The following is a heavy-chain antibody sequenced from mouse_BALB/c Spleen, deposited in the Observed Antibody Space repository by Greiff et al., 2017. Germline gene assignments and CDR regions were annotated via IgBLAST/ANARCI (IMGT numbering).Heavy chain of an antibody. CDR3: AREGLRY. CDR1: GYSITSGYY. J-gene: IGHJ3*01. Sequence: EVKLQESGPGLVKPSQSLSLTCSVTGYSITSGYYWNWIRQFPGNKLEWMGYISYDGSNNYNPSLKNRISITRDTSKNQFFLKLNSVTTEDTATYYCAREGLRYWGQGTLVTVSA. CDR2: ISYDGSN. D-gene: IGHD2-4*01. V-gene: IGHV3-6*02.